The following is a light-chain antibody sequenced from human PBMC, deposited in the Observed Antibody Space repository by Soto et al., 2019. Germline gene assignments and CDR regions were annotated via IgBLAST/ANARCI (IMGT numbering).Light chain of an antibody. CDR1: QSVRSRY. Sequence: LFWARSPYARRLATQVRVTVSCSTIQSVRSRYLAWYQQKPGQAPRLLIYGASSRATGIQDRFSGSGSETDFTLTISRLEPEDFAVYYFQQYGYALTLNFGAVTKVDIK. CDR3: QQYGYALTLN. J-gene: IGKJ3*01. CDR2: GAS. V-gene: IGKV3-20*01.